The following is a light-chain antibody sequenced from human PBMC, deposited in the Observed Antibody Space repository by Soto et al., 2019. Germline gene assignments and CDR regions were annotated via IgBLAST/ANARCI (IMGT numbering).Light chain of an antibody. CDR2: GAS. J-gene: IGKJ4*01. Sequence: IVLTQPPPPPYETAGGRSTLSGRASQSVSSYLAWYQQKPGQAPRLLIYGASTRATDIPARFSGSGSGTEFTLTISILQSEDVTLYCCPQDNYWPLTFGGGTKVDI. V-gene: IGKV3-15*01. CDR1: QSVSSY. CDR3: PQDNYWPLT.